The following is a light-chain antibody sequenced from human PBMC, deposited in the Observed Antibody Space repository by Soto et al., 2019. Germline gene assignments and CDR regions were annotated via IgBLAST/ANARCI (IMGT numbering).Light chain of an antibody. J-gene: IGKJ2*01. CDR2: GAS. Sequence: EIVLTQSPGTLSLSPGERATLSCRASQSVSSSYLAWSQQKPGQAPRLLIYGASSRATGIPDRFSGSGSGTDFTLTISRLEPEDLAVYYCQQYGSSPPYTFGQGTKLEIK. CDR1: QSVSSSY. V-gene: IGKV3-20*01. CDR3: QQYGSSPPYT.